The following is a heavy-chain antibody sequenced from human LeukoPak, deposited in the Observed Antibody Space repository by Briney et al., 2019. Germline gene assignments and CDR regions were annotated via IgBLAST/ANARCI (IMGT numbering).Heavy chain of an antibody. CDR3: ERGDGYNFFDF. D-gene: IGHD5-24*01. CDR1: GVTVSSNY. CDR2: IYVGGNT. Sequence: GGSLRLSCAASGVTVSSNYMNWVRQAPGKGLEWVSVIYVGGNTYYADSVKGRFTISRDNPKNTLYLQMNSLRAEDTAVYYCERGDGYNFFDFWGQGTLVTVSS. J-gene: IGHJ4*02. V-gene: IGHV3-66*02.